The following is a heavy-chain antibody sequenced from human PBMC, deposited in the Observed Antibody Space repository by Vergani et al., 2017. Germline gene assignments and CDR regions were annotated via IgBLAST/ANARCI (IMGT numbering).Heavy chain of an antibody. CDR1: GGTFSSYA. J-gene: IGHJ6*02. Sequence: QVQLVQSGAEVKKPGSSVKVSCKASGGTFSSYAISWVRQAPGQGLEWMGRIIPILGIANYAQKFQGRVTITADKSTGTAYMELSSLRSEDTAVYYCARHDIYSSSSDYYGMDVWGQGTTVTVSS. CDR3: ARHDIYSSSSDYYGMDV. D-gene: IGHD6-6*01. V-gene: IGHV1-69*04. CDR2: IIPILGIA.